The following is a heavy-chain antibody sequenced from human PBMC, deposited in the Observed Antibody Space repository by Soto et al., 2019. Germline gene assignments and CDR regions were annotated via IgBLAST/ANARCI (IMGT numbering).Heavy chain of an antibody. CDR3: ARDSTMIVVAIKGYYYGMDV. J-gene: IGHJ6*02. CDR1: GFTVISGG. Sequence: GFTVISGGLSWYQKAPGKGLEWMANIKQDGSEKYYVDSVKGRFTISRDNAKNSLYLQMNSLRAEDTAVYYCARDSTMIVVAIKGYYYGMDVWGQGTTVTVSS. CDR2: IKQDGSEK. V-gene: IGHV3-7*01. D-gene: IGHD3-22*01.